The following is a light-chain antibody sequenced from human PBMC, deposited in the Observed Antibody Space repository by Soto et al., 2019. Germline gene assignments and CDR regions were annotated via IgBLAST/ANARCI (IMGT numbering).Light chain of an antibody. Sequence: DIQMTQSPSSLSASVGDRVTITCRASQSISSSLNWYQQKPGKAPKLLIYAASSLQSGVPSRFSGSGSGTDVTLTISRLQPEDFAADDGQQSYSTPVTCGGGTKVESK. CDR2: AAS. J-gene: IGKJ4*01. V-gene: IGKV1-39*01. CDR3: QQSYSTPVT. CDR1: QSISSS.